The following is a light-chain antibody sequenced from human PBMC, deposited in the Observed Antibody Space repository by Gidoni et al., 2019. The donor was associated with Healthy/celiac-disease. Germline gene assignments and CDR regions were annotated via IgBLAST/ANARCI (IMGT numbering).Light chain of an antibody. V-gene: IGKV3-20*01. CDR3: QQYGSSPPYT. CDR2: GAS. CDR1: QSVSSIY. J-gene: IGKJ2*01. Sequence: EIVLTQSPGTLSLSPGERATLSCRASQSVSSIYLAWYQQKPGQAPRLLIYGASSRATCIPDRFSGSGSGTDFTLTISRLEPEDFAVYYCQQYGSSPPYTFGQGTKLEIK.